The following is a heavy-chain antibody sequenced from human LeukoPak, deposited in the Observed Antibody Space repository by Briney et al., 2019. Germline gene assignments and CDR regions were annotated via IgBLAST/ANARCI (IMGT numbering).Heavy chain of an antibody. CDR2: VNHSDGHT. D-gene: IGHD3-3*01. Sequence: ASVKVSCKASGYTFTNYFMHWVRQAPGQGLEWMGIVNHSDGHTTYAQNFQGRVTVTRDTSTSTVYMELSSLRSDDTAVYYCARQVIGVSFDYWGQGALVTVSS. CDR3: ARQVIGVSFDY. J-gene: IGHJ4*02. V-gene: IGHV1-46*01. CDR1: GYTFTNYF.